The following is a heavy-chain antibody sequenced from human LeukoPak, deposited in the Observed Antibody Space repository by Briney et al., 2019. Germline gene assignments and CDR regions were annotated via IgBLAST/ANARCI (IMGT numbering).Heavy chain of an antibody. CDR1: GFTDSSNY. V-gene: IGHV3-66*02. CDR2: IYSGGST. Sequence: GGSLRLSCAASGFTDSSNYMSWVRQAPGKGLEWVSVIYSGGSTYYADSVKGRFTISRDNSKNTLYLQMNSLRAEDTAVYYCARDFQGSGWPKPNYYYYYMDVWGKGTTVTVSS. CDR3: ARDFQGSGWPKPNYYYYYMDV. D-gene: IGHD6-19*01. J-gene: IGHJ6*03.